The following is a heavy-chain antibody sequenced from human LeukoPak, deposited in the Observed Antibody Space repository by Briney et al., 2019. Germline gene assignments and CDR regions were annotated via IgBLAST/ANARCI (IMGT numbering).Heavy chain of an antibody. CDR1: GFTFSSYA. CDR3: AKGDIGYCSGGSCYRPDY. J-gene: IGHJ4*02. D-gene: IGHD2-15*01. Sequence: GGSLRLSCAASGFTFSSYAMSWVRQAPGKGLEWVSAISGSGGSTYYADSVKGRFTISRDNSKNTLYLQMNSLRAEDTAVYYCAKGDIGYCSGGSCYRPDYWGQGTLVTVSS. V-gene: IGHV3-23*01. CDR2: ISGSGGST.